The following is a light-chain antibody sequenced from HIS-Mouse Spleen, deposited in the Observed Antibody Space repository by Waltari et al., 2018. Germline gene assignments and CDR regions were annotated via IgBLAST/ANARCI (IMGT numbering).Light chain of an antibody. CDR3: YSTDSSGNHRV. CDR1: ALPKKY. CDR2: EDS. Sequence: SYELTQPPSVSVSPGQTARITCSGDALPKKYAYWYQQKSGQAPVLVNYEDSKRPSGIPERCSGSSSGTMATLTISGAQVEDEADYYCYSTDSSGNHRVFGGGTKLTVL. J-gene: IGLJ2*01. V-gene: IGLV3-10*01.